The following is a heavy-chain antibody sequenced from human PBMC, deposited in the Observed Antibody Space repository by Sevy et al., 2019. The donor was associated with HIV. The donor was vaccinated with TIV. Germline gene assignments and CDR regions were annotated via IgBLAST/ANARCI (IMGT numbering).Heavy chain of an antibody. D-gene: IGHD3-22*01. V-gene: IGHV3-23*01. CDR2: ISGSGVST. CDR1: GFTFSSYA. J-gene: IGHJ4*02. Sequence: GGSLRLSCAASGFTFSSYAMSWVRQAPGKGLEWVSAISGSGVSTYYADSVKGRFTISRDNSKNTLYLQMNSLRAEDTAVYYCAKYNYYDSGGEGFDSWGQRTLVTVSS. CDR3: AKYNYYDSGGEGFDS.